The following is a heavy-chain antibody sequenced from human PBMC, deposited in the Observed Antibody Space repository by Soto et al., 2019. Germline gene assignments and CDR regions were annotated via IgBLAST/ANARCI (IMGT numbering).Heavy chain of an antibody. Sequence: QVQLVQSGDEVKKPGASVKVSCKASGYIFVNYGIAWVRQAPGQGLEWMGWISPYTGDTHSATKIQGRLTMTTDTSTSTAYMDLGSLTSDDTAVYYCVMVDNYVTPTPQDVWGQGTTVTVSS. CDR1: GYIFVNYG. J-gene: IGHJ6*02. D-gene: IGHD3-16*01. V-gene: IGHV1-18*01. CDR2: ISPYTGDT. CDR3: VMVDNYVTPTPQDV.